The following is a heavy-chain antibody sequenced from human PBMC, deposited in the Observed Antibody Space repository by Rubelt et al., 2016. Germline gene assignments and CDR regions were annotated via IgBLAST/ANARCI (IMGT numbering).Heavy chain of an antibody. D-gene: IGHD2-2*01. V-gene: IGHV4-39*01. Sequence: QLQLQESGPGLVKPSETLSITCTVSGGSINSGSYHWGWIRQPPGKGLEWIGTIYYGRDTYSNPSLESRVSISVDTSRNRFHLELKSVTVADTAVYYCATICTSCRNWFDPWGQGTLVTVSS. J-gene: IGHJ5*02. CDR2: IYYGRDT. CDR3: ATICTSCRNWFDP. CDR1: GGSINSGSYH.